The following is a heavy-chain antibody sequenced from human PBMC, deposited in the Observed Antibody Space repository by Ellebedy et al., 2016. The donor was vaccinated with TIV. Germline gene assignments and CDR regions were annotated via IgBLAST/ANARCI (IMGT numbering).Heavy chain of an antibody. CDR2: ISYDGNNK. V-gene: IGHV3-30-3*01. D-gene: IGHD1-26*01. CDR1: GFIFSNFA. CDR3: AKDKSSSGNYFGYFDN. J-gene: IGHJ4*02. Sequence: GESLKISXPASGFIFSNFAMHWVRQAPGKGLVWMAGISYDGNNKNYADSVKGRFTISRDNSKNTLYLQMNSLRADDTALYYCAKDKSSSGNYFGYFDNWGQGTLVTVSS.